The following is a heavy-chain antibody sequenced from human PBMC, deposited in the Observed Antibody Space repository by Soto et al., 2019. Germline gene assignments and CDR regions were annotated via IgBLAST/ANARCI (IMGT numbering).Heavy chain of an antibody. CDR3: ARGPDSVLVQAALSWFDP. Sequence: QVQLVQSGAEVKKPGSSVKVSCKASGGTFSSYAISWVRQAPGQGLEWMGGIIPIFGTANYAQKFQGRVTITADESTSTAYMELSSLRSEDTAVYYCARGPDSVLVQAALSWFDPWGQGTLVNVSS. CDR1: GGTFSSYA. D-gene: IGHD2-2*01. J-gene: IGHJ5*02. V-gene: IGHV1-69*12. CDR2: IIPIFGTA.